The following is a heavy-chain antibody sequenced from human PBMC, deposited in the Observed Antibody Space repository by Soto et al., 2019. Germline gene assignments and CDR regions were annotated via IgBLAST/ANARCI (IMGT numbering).Heavy chain of an antibody. J-gene: IGHJ4*02. CDR2: ISHDGSNI. CDR1: GFTFSSYA. D-gene: IGHD2-2*01. CDR3: ARDSSMVVVVPGY. Sequence: QVHLVESGGGVVQPGRSLRLSCAASGFTFSSYAMHWVRQAPGKGLEWVALISHDGSNIYYADSVKGRFTISRDNSKNMVYVQINSLRVDDTAVYYCARDSSMVVVVPGYWGEGTLVTVSS. V-gene: IGHV3-30-3*01.